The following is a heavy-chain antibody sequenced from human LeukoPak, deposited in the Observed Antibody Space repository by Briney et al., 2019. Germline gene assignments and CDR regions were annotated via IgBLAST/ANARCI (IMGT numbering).Heavy chain of an antibody. V-gene: IGHV3-30*18. CDR1: GFTFSSYG. J-gene: IGHJ6*03. Sequence: GGSLRLSCAASGFTFSSYGMHWVRQAPGKGLEWVAVISYDGSNKYYADSVKGRFTISRDNSKNTLYLQMNSLRAEDTAVYYCAKDVIVVVTAIPAHMDVWGKGTTVTVSS. CDR3: AKDVIVVVTAIPAHMDV. CDR2: ISYDGSNK. D-gene: IGHD2-21*02.